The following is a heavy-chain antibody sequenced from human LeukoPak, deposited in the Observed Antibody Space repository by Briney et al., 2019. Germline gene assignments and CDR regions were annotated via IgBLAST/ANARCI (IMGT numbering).Heavy chain of an antibody. CDR2: FDPEDGES. D-gene: IGHD1-26*01. J-gene: IGHJ4*02. CDR3: ATADKWEPLDY. CDR1: GASLSETS. Sequence: PSVKVSCKVSGASLSETSIHWVRQAPGQWLEWMGGFDPEDGESIFAQRFQGRFSMTEDTSTDTAYMELRSLRPEDTAVYYCATADKWEPLDYWGQGTLVTVSS. V-gene: IGHV1-24*01.